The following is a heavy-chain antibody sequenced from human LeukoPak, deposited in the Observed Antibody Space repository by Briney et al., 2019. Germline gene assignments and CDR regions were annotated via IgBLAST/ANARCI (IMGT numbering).Heavy chain of an antibody. Sequence: SETLSPTCTVSGGSISSYYWSWIRQPPGKGLEWIGYIYYSGSTNYNPSLKSRVTISVDTSKNQFSLKLSSVTAADTAVYYCARALGYSSGYGAYYYGMDVWGQGTTVTVSS. V-gene: IGHV4-59*01. CDR3: ARALGYSSGYGAYYYGMDV. J-gene: IGHJ6*02. D-gene: IGHD6-19*01. CDR2: IYYSGST. CDR1: GGSISSYY.